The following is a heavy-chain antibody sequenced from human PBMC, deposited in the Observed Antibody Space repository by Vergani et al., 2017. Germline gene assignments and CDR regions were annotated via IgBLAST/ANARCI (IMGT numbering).Heavy chain of an antibody. CDR3: ARAQSGGSRYYFDY. Sequence: QVQLQQWGAGLLKPSETLSLTCAVYGGSFSGYYWSWIRQPPGKGLEWIGEINHSGSTNYNPSLKSRVTISVDTSKNQLSLKLSSVTAADTAVYYCARAQSGGSRYYFDYWGQGTLVTVSS. V-gene: IGHV4-34*01. CDR2: INHSGST. CDR1: GGSFSGYY. J-gene: IGHJ4*02. D-gene: IGHD1-26*01.